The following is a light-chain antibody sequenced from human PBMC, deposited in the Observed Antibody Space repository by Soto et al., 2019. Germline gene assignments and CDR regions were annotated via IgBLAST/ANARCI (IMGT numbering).Light chain of an antibody. V-gene: IGKV3-20*01. CDR2: DAS. CDR1: QSRSSGY. Sequence: EIVLTQSPGTLSLSPGERATLSCRASQSRSSGYLAWYQQKFGQAPRLLIYDASRRATGIPERFSGSGSGTDFTLTINRLEPEDFAVYYCQQYGSSPTFGLGTKVDIK. J-gene: IGKJ1*01. CDR3: QQYGSSPT.